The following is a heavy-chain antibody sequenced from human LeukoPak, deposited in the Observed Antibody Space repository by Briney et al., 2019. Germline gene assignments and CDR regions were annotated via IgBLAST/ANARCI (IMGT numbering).Heavy chain of an antibody. Sequence: ASVKVSCKASGYTFTSYYMHWVRQAPGQGLEWMGIINPSGGSTSYAQKFQGRVTMTRDTSTSTVYMELSSLRSEDTAVYYCASKGRITIFGVDWDAFDIWGQGTMVTVSS. CDR1: GYTFTSYY. CDR3: ASKGRITIFGVDWDAFDI. D-gene: IGHD3-3*01. J-gene: IGHJ3*02. V-gene: IGHV1-46*01. CDR2: INPSGGST.